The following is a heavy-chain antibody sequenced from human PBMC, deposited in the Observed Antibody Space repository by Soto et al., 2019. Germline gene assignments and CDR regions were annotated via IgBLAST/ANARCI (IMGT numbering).Heavy chain of an antibody. CDR2: ISGSGGST. CDR1: GFTFSSYA. J-gene: IGHJ4*02. CDR3: AKDLPYSSGWYDSGIDY. Sequence: EVQLLESGGGLVQPGGSLRLSCAASGFTFSSYAMSRVRQAPGKGLEWVSAISGSGGSTYYADSVKGRFTISRDNSKNTLYLQMNSLRAEDTAVYYCAKDLPYSSGWYDSGIDYWGQGTLVTVSS. D-gene: IGHD6-19*01. V-gene: IGHV3-23*01.